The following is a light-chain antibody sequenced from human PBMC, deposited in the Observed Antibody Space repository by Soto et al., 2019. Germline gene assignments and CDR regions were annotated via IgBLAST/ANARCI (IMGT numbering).Light chain of an antibody. J-gene: IGKJ3*01. CDR1: QSVGKF. CDR3: QQRRNWPPIFT. CDR2: DAS. Sequence: ETVLTQSPATLSLSPGERATLSCRASQSVGKFLAWYQQKPGQAPRLLIYDASNRATGIPARFSGSGSGTDFTLTSSSLEPEDFAVYYCQQRRNWPPIFTFGPGTTVDIK. V-gene: IGKV3-11*01.